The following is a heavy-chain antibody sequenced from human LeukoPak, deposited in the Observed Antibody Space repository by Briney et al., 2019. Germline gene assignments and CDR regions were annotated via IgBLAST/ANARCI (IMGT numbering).Heavy chain of an antibody. CDR2: MSHDGRNT. J-gene: IGHJ4*02. CDR3: AKESGVYCSGGSCYLEH. D-gene: IGHD2-15*01. CDR1: GFTASWYG. Sequence: GRSLRLSCAASGFTASWYGMHWVRQAPGKGLEWVAVMSHDGRNTYYADSVKGRFTVSRDDSKNTLYVQMNSLRPDDTAVYYCAKESGVYCSGGSCYLEHWGQGTLVTVSS. V-gene: IGHV3-30*18.